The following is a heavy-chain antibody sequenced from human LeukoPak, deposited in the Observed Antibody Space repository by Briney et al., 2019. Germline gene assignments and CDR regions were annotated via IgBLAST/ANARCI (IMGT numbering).Heavy chain of an antibody. CDR3: ARLGIYPIQGYNYNYHYMDV. CDR2: IYYTGST. J-gene: IGHJ6*03. CDR1: GASISSSY. Sequence: SETLSLTCTVSGASISSSYWSWIWHPPGPGLELIGYIYYTGSTNYNPSLKSRVTISVDMSKNQFSLQLSSVTAADTAAYYCARLGIYPIQGYNYNYHYMDVWAKGTTVTVSS. D-gene: IGHD1-1*01. V-gene: IGHV4-59*08.